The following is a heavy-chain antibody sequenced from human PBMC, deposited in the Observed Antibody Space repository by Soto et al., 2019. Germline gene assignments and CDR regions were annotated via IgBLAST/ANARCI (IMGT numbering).Heavy chain of an antibody. V-gene: IGHV1-69*06. CDR2: IIPIFGTA. Sequence: QVQLVQSGAEVKKPGSSVKVSCKASGGTFSSYAISWVRQAPGQGLEWMGGIIPIFGTANYAQKFQGRVTITGEISTSTAYMELRSLRSGDTAVYYCAREGGVGATTGWDWGQGTLVTVSS. D-gene: IGHD1-26*01. J-gene: IGHJ4*02. CDR1: GGTFSSYA. CDR3: AREGGVGATTGWD.